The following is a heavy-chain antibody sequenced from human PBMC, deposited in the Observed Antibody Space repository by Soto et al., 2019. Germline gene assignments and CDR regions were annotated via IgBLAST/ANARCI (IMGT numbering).Heavy chain of an antibody. J-gene: IGHJ4*02. CDR2: IYPSDSDT. D-gene: IGHD4-17*01. CDR1: GYSYTSHW. V-gene: IGHV5-51*01. Sequence: GASLKSSCQTSGYSYTSHWIGWVRLLPGKGLEWMGIIYPSDSDTRYNPAFQGQVTISADKSISTAYLQWNSLKASDTAMYYCARLTTVVPPFDYWGQGTPVTVS. CDR3: ARLTTVVPPFDY.